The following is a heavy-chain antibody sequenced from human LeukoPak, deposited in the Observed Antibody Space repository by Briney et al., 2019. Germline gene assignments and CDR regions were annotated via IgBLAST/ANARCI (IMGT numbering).Heavy chain of an antibody. V-gene: IGHV4-61*02. CDR2: IYTSGST. CDR3: AGRSYSPDDRYFDL. D-gene: IGHD3-10*01. Sequence: NASQTLSLTCTVSGGSISSGSYYWSWVRQPAGKGLEWIGRIYTSGSTDYNPSLKSRVTISVDTSNNQFSLKLSSVTAADTAVYYCAGRSYSPDDRYFDLWGRGTLVTVSS. J-gene: IGHJ2*01. CDR1: GGSISSGSYY.